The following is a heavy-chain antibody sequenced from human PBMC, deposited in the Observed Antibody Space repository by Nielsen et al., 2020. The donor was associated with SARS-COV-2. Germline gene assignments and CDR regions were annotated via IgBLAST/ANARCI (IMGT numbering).Heavy chain of an antibody. V-gene: IGHV4-4*02. D-gene: IGHD2-2*02. CDR1: GDSVSSHDW. CDR3: ARGDLVVVPSPLLGLGPIFYYFCLDV. J-gene: IGHJ6*03. CDR2: VSHSGST. Sequence: SKTLSLTCAVSGDSVSSHDWWTWVRQSPGTGLEWIGEVSHSGSTNYNPSLKSRVTLSMDKSKNQFSLRLTSVSAADTAVYFCARGDLVVVPSPLLGLGPIFYYFCLDVWGKGTTVIVSS.